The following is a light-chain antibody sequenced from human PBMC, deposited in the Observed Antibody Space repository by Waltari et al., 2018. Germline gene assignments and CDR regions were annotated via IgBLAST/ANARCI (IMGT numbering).Light chain of an antibody. Sequence: QSVLTQPPSLSGTPGQRVTISCSGSSSNIGTTYVFWYQQFPGRAPKLLISLDDHRPSGFPDRFSASKSGSSASLTISGLRPEDEADYHCAGWDDSLTGVVFGGGTKLTV. J-gene: IGLJ2*01. CDR1: SSNIGTTY. CDR2: LDD. CDR3: AGWDDSLTGVV. V-gene: IGLV1-47*01.